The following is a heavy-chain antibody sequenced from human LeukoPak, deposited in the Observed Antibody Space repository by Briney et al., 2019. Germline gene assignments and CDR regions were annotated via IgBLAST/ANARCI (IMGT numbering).Heavy chain of an antibody. V-gene: IGHV3-7*01. CDR1: GFTFSSYW. J-gene: IGHJ4*02. Sequence: GGSLRLSCAASGFTFSSYWMTWVRQAPGKGLEWVANIKQDGSEKYYVDSVKGRFTISRDNAKNSLYLQMNSLRAEDTAMYYCATDYGGNSGDYWGQGTLVTVSS. D-gene: IGHD4-23*01. CDR2: IKQDGSEK. CDR3: ATDYGGNSGDY.